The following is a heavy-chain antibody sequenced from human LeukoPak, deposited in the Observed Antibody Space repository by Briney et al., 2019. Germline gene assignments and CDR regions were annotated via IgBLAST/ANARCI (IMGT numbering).Heavy chain of an antibody. D-gene: IGHD4-11*01. CDR1: GFTFSNYA. CDR3: AKDYYSKSGGYYFDY. V-gene: IGHV3-23*01. J-gene: IGHJ4*02. CDR2: ISGSGSST. Sequence: PGGSLRLSCAVSGFTFSNYAMTWVRQAPGKGLEWVSVISGSGSSTYYADSVKGRFTISRDNSKNTLYLQMNSLRAEDTAVYYCAKDYYSKSGGYYFDYWGQGTLVTVSS.